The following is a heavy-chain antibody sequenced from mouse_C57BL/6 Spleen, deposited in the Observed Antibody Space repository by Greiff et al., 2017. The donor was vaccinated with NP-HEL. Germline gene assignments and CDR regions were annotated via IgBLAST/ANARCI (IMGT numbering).Heavy chain of an antibody. CDR1: GYTFTDYY. J-gene: IGHJ3*01. V-gene: IGHV1-19*01. CDR2: INPYNGGT. CDR3: ARDGYYALFAY. D-gene: IGHD2-3*01. Sequence: VQLKESGPVLVKPGASVKMSCKASGYTFTDYYMNWVKQSHGKSLEWIGVINPYNGGTSYNQKFKGKATLTVDKSSSPAYMELNSLTSEDSAVYYCARDGYYALFAYWGQGTLVTVSA.